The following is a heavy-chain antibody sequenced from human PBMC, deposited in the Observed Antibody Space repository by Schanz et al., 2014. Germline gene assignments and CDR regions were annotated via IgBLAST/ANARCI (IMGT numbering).Heavy chain of an antibody. D-gene: IGHD6-13*01. CDR3: ARDGVDAAAGGNY. Sequence: QVQLVQSWAEVKGPGASVKVSCKASGYSFTPFPIHWVRQAPGQRLEWMGIVNPSVRGTHFAREFQGRVTMTRDTSTSTVYMELSSLRSEDTAVYYCARDGVDAAAGGNYWGQGTLVTVSS. J-gene: IGHJ4*02. V-gene: IGHV1-46*03. CDR1: GYSFTPFP. CDR2: VNPSVRGT.